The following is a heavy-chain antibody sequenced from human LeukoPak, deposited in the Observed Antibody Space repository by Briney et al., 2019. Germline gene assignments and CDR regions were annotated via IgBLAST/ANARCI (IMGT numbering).Heavy chain of an antibody. V-gene: IGHV1-18*01. D-gene: IGHD4-17*01. J-gene: IGHJ4*02. CDR1: GYTYTTYG. Sequence: ASVKVSCKASGYTYTTYGISWVRQAPGQGLEWMGCISGNGDNTKYVQEFQGRVTMTTDTSTSTAYMDLRSLRSDDTAIYYCARVHGYYTGLYYFDYWGQGTLVTVSS. CDR2: ISGNGDNT. CDR3: ARVHGYYTGLYYFDY.